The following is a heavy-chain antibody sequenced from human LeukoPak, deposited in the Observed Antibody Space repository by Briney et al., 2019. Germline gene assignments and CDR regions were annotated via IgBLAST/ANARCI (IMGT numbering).Heavy chain of an antibody. V-gene: IGHV3-11*01. J-gene: IGHJ3*02. CDR3: ARDGESGAFDI. CDR2: ISSSGSTI. D-gene: IGHD3-10*01. CDR1: GFTFSDYS. Sequence: PGGSLRLSCAASGFTFSDYSMSWIRQAPGKGLGWVSYISSSGSTIHYADSVKGRFTISRDNAKNSLYLQMNSLRAEDTAVYYCARDGESGAFDIWGQGTMVTVSS.